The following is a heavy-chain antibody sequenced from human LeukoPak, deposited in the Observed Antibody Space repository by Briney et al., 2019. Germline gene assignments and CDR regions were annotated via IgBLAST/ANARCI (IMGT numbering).Heavy chain of an antibody. CDR2: IYTGGGT. V-gene: IGHV4-4*07. J-gene: IGHJ3*02. CDR1: GGSISSYY. Sequence: SETLSLTCTVSGGSISSYYWSWIRQPAGKGLEWIGRIYTGGGTNYNPSLKSRVTMSVDTSKNQFSLKLSSVTAADTAVYYCAREVPRYCSGGSCLRNAFDIWGQGTMVTVSS. D-gene: IGHD2-15*01. CDR3: AREVPRYCSGGSCLRNAFDI.